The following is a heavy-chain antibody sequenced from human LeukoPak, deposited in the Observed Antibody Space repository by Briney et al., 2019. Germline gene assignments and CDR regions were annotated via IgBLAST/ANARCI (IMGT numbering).Heavy chain of an antibody. CDR3: ARHRNWNYEFDP. CDR2: ISNSGSDI. J-gene: IGHJ5*02. V-gene: IGHV3-11*04. CDR1: GFTFSDYY. D-gene: IGHD1-7*01. Sequence: GGSLRLSCAASGFTFSDYYMSWIRQAPGKGLEWLSYISNSGSDIYYLDSVEGRFTISRDNAKNPLYLQMNSLRVDDTAVYYCARHRNWNYEFDPWGQGTLVAVPS.